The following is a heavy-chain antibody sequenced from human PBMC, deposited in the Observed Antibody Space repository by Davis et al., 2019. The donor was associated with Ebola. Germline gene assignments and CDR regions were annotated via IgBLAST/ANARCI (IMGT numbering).Heavy chain of an antibody. CDR2: INPGSGGA. CDR1: GYPFSDYH. D-gene: IGHD1-26*01. J-gene: IGHJ4*02. CDR3: ATTTNGWLDN. Sequence: ASVQVSCKTSGYPFSDYHIHWVRQASGQGLEWLGRINPGSGGANYAQNFQGRVTVTRDTSISTAYMELSWLRSDDTAIYFCATTTNGWLDNWGQGTLVTVSS. V-gene: IGHV1-2*06.